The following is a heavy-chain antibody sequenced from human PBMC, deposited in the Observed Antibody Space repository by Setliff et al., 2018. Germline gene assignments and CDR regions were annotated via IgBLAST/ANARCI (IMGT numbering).Heavy chain of an antibody. CDR2: IKSKGDGGTI. Sequence: PGGSLRLSCAASGFTFSYAWMHWVRQAPGKGLEWVGRIKSKGDGGTIDYVAPAKGRFTISRDDSKNTLYLQMNSLKTEDTAVYYCTTDRVGCRGTTCYNAFDIWGQGTMVTVSS. V-gene: IGHV3-15*07. CDR3: TTDRVGCRGTTCYNAFDI. J-gene: IGHJ3*02. CDR1: GFTFSYAW. D-gene: IGHD2-15*01.